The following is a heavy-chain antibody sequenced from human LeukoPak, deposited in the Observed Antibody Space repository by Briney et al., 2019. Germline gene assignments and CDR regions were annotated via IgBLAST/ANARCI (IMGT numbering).Heavy chain of an antibody. Sequence: GGXXRLSCAASGFTFSSYGMHWVRQAPGKGLEWVAFIRYDGSNKYYADSVKGRFTISRDNSKNTLYLQMNSLRAEDTAVYYCAKTHSSSLRDWGQGTLVTVSS. D-gene: IGHD6-6*01. V-gene: IGHV3-30*02. J-gene: IGHJ4*02. CDR3: AKTHSSSLRD. CDR2: IRYDGSNK. CDR1: GFTFSSYG.